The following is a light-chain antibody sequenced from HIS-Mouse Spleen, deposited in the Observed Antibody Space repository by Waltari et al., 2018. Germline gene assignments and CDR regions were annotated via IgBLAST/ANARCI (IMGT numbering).Light chain of an antibody. CDR3: QQYNSYPIFT. J-gene: IGKJ3*01. Sequence: DIQMTQSPSTLSASVGDRVTITCRASQSISSWLAWYQQKPGEAPKLLIYKASSLESGVPSRFSGSGSGTEFTLTISSLQPDDFATYYCQQYNSYPIFTFGPGTKVDIK. CDR2: KAS. V-gene: IGKV1-5*03. CDR1: QSISSW.